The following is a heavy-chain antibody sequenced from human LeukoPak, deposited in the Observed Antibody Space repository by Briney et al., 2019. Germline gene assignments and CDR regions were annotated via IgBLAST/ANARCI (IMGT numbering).Heavy chain of an antibody. CDR1: GFTFSSYA. CDR2: ISGGGGST. J-gene: IGHJ4*02. D-gene: IGHD3-22*01. Sequence: GGSLRLSCAASGFTFSSYAMSWVRQAPGKGLEWVSAISGGGGSTYYADSVKGRFTISRDNSKNTLYLQMNSLRAEDTAVYYCAKHVVQWLLPTFDYWGQGTLVTVSS. V-gene: IGHV3-23*01. CDR3: AKHVVQWLLPTFDY.